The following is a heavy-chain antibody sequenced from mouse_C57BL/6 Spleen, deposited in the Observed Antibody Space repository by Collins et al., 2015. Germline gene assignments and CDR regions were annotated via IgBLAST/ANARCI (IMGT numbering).Heavy chain of an antibody. CDR3: AREGYGNRGYFDV. D-gene: IGHD2-1*01. CDR2: INPNNGGT. V-gene: IGHV1-26*01. CDR1: GYTFTDYY. Sequence: EVQLQQSGPELVKPGASVKISFKASGYTFTDYYMNWVKQSHGKSLEWIGDINPNNGGTSYNQKFKGKATLTVDKSSSTAYMELRSLTSEDSAVYYCAREGYGNRGYFDVWGTGTTVTVSS. J-gene: IGHJ1*03.